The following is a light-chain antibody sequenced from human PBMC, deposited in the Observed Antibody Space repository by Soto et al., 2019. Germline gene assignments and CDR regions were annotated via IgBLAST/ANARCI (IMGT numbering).Light chain of an antibody. CDR1: SSDVGGYKY. Sequence: QSALTQPASVSGSPGQSITISCTGTSSDVGGYKYVSWYQQHPGKAPKLILYEGGKRPSGVSDRFSGSKSGNTASLTISGVQAEDEADYYCSSYTTSSTLVFGTGTKLTVL. CDR3: SSYTTSSTLV. J-gene: IGLJ1*01. CDR2: EGG. V-gene: IGLV2-14*01.